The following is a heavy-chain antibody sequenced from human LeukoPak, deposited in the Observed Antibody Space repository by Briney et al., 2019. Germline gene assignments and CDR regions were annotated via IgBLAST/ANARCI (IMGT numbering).Heavy chain of an antibody. J-gene: IGHJ5*02. D-gene: IGHD6-13*01. CDR1: GFTFSSYE. Sequence: GGSLKLSCAASGFTFSSYEMNWVRQAPGKGLEWVSAISGSGGSTYYADSVKGRFTISRDNSKNTLYLQMNSLRAEDTAVYYCAKDRSYSHPNWFDPWGQGTLVTVSS. V-gene: IGHV3-23*01. CDR2: ISGSGGST. CDR3: AKDRSYSHPNWFDP.